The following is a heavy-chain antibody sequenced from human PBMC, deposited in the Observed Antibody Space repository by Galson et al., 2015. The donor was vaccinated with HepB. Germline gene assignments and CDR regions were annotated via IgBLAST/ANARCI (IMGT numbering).Heavy chain of an antibody. J-gene: IGHJ4*02. Sequence: SLRLSCAASEFTFSNFGMHWVRQAPGGGLEWVAVIWHDGSKEYYADSVKGRFTISRDNSKNTLYLQMSCLRAEDTAVYYCARVGDGGLFYFDYWGRGTLVTVSS. CDR2: IWHDGSKE. V-gene: IGHV3-33*01. CDR1: EFTFSNFG. D-gene: IGHD4-23*01. CDR3: ARVGDGGLFYFDY.